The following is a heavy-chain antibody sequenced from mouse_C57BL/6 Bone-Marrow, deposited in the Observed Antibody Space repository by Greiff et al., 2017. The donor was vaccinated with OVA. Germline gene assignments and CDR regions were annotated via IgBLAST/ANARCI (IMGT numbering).Heavy chain of an antibody. Sequence: VQLQQSGAELVRPGASVKLSCPASGFNIKDDYMHWVKQRPEQGLEWIGWIDPENGDTEYASKFQGKATITADTSSNTAYLQLSSLTSEDTAVYYCTTDYGSRYFDYWGQGTTLTVSS. V-gene: IGHV14-4*01. CDR1: GFNIKDDY. CDR2: IDPENGDT. J-gene: IGHJ2*01. CDR3: TTDYGSRYFDY. D-gene: IGHD1-1*01.